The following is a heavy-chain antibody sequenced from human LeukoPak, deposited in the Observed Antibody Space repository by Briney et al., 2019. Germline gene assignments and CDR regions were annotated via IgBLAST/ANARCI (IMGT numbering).Heavy chain of an antibody. D-gene: IGHD7-27*01. CDR1: GFTFSSYS. V-gene: IGHV3-48*01. CDR2: VRSGGSPI. CDR3: AKEADWGYHYFDY. Sequence: GGSLRLSCAASGFTFSSYSMNWVRLAPGKGLEWVSYVRSGGSPIHYADSVKGRFTISRDNAKNSLYLQMNSLRVEDTAVYYCAKEADWGYHYFDYWGQGALVTVSS. J-gene: IGHJ4*02.